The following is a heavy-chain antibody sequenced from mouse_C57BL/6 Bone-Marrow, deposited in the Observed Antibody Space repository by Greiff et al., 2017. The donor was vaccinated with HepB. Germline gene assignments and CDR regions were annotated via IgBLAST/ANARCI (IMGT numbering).Heavy chain of an antibody. CDR1: GFTFSDYG. Sequence: DVHLVESGGCLVQPGGSLKLSCAASGFTFSDYGMAWVRQAPRKGPEWVAFISNLAYSIYYADTVTGRFTISRENAKNTLYLEMSSLRSEDTAMYYCARPDSSGYGFAYWGEGTLVTVSA. D-gene: IGHD3-2*02. CDR2: ISNLAYSI. J-gene: IGHJ3*01. V-gene: IGHV5-15*01. CDR3: ARPDSSGYGFAY.